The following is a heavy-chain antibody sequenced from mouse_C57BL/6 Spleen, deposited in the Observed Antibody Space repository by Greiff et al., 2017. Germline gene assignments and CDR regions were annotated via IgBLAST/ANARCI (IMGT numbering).Heavy chain of an antibody. CDR1: GYAFSSSW. V-gene: IGHV1-82*01. CDR3: AREGDSSGRQFAY. D-gene: IGHD3-2*02. Sequence: QVQLQQSGPELVKPGASVKISCKASGYAFSSSWMNWVKLRPGKGLEWIGRIYPGDGVTNYNGMFKGKATLTADKSSSPAHMQLSNLTSEDSAVYCCAREGDSSGRQFAYWGQGTLVTVSA. J-gene: IGHJ3*01. CDR2: IYPGDGVT.